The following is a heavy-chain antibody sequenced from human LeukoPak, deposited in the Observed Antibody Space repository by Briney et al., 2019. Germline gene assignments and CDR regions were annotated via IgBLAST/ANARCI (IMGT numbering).Heavy chain of an antibody. CDR3: ARDAAITYMGENY. J-gene: IGHJ4*02. V-gene: IGHV3-7*01. Sequence: GGSLRLSCAASGFTFSSYWMSWVRQAPGKGLEWVANIKQDGSEKYYVDSVKGRFTISRDNAKNSLYLQMNSLRAEDTAVYYCARDAAITYMGENYWGQGTLVTVSS. CDR2: IKQDGSEK. CDR1: GFTFSSYW. D-gene: IGHD3-16*01.